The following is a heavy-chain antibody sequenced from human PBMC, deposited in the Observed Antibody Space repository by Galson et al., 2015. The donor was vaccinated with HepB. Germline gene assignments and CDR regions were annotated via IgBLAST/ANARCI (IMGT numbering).Heavy chain of an antibody. V-gene: IGHV3-9*01. D-gene: IGHD4-23*01. CDR2: ISWNSGSI. Sequence: SLRLSCAASGFTFDDYATHWVRQAPGKGLEWVSGISWNSGSIGYADSVKGRFTISRDNAKNSLYLQMNSLRAEDTALYYCAKGATVVTLDYWGQGTLVTVSS. CDR3: AKGATVVTLDY. J-gene: IGHJ4*02. CDR1: GFTFDDYA.